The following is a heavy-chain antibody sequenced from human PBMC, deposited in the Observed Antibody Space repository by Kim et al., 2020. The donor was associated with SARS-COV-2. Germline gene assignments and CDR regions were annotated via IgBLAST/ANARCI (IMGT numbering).Heavy chain of an antibody. Sequence: GGSLRLSCAASGFTFSIYAMSWVRQAPGKGLEWVSGVSASSNSTYYADSVKGRFTISRDNSKNMMYLQMNTLRAEDTAVYYCAKVAGIDFWGPGTLVTVS. V-gene: IGHV3-23*01. J-gene: IGHJ4*02. D-gene: IGHD6-19*01. CDR1: GFTFSIYA. CDR3: AKVAGIDF. CDR2: VSASSNST.